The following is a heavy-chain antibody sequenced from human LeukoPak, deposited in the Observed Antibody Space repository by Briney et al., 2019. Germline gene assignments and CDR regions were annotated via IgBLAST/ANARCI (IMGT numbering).Heavy chain of an antibody. CDR2: ISYDGSNK. CDR3: AREKPNYYGSGSYLMDY. J-gene: IGHJ4*02. Sequence: GGSLRLSCAASGFTFSSYGMHWVRQAPGKGLEWVAVISYDGSNKYYADSVKGRFTISRDNSKNTLYLQMNSLRAEDTAVYYCAREKPNYYGSGSYLMDYWGQGTLVTVSS. D-gene: IGHD3-10*01. CDR1: GFTFSSYG. V-gene: IGHV3-30*03.